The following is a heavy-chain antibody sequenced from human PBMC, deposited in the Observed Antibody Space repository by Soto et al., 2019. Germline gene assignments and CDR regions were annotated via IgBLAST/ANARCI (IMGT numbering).Heavy chain of an antibody. CDR3: ARHDDRYTSFDY. Sequence: QLQLQESGPGLVKPSETVSLTCAVSGASVSSTSYYWAWIRQPPGRGLEWVGTSHSSGSSYYNPSLQSRVTTPLDTSKTQFPLRLTSVTAPDTAVYFCARHDDRYTSFDYWGQGALLSVSS. CDR1: GASVSSTSYY. D-gene: IGHD3-16*02. CDR2: SHSSGSS. V-gene: IGHV4-39*01. J-gene: IGHJ4*02.